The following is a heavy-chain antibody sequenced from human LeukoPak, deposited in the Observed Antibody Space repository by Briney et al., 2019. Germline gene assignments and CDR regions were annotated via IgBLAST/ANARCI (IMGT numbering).Heavy chain of an antibody. CDR1: GFTFSGSV. V-gene: IGHV3-73*01. CDR2: IRSKANSYAT. J-gene: IGHJ3*02. CDR3: TRRQNTIFGVDDAFDI. D-gene: IGHD3-3*01. Sequence: PGGSLRLSCAASGFTFSGSVMHWVRQASGKGLEWVGRIRSKANSYATAYAASVKGRFTISRDDSKNTAYLQMNSLKTEDTAVYYCTRRQNTIFGVDDAFDIWGQGTMVTVSS.